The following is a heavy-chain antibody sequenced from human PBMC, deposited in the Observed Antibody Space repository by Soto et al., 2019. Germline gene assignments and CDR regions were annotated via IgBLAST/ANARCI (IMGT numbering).Heavy chain of an antibody. D-gene: IGHD2-21*02. CDR3: ASSFVLISPDDYYFDY. CDR1: GYTFTSYG. CDR2: ISAYNGNT. V-gene: IGHV1-18*04. J-gene: IGHJ4*02. Sequence: QVKLVQSGAAVKKPGASVKVSCKASGYTFTSYGISWVRQAPGQGLEGMGWISAYNGNTTSAQKLQGRVTMTTDTPTSTAYMELRSLRSDDTAVYYCASSFVLISPDDYYFDYWGQGTLVTVSS.